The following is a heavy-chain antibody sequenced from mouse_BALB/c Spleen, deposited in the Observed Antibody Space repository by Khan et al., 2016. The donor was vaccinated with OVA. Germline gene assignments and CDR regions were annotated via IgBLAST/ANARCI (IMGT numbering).Heavy chain of an antibody. J-gene: IGHJ3*01. D-gene: IGHD2-14*01. V-gene: IGHV1-26*01. CDR3: ARGYDFFAS. CDR1: GYSFTLYY. Sequence: EVQLQQSGPDLVKPGASVKISCKASGYSFTLYYLSWVKQSHGESLEWIGRVNPNNGDSAYNQKFKDRATLTVDKSSNTAYMDFRSLTSDDSAVDYCARGYDFFASWGQGTLVTVSA. CDR2: VNPNNGDS.